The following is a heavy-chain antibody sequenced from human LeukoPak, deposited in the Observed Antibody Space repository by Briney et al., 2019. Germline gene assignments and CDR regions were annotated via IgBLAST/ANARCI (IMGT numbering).Heavy chain of an antibody. J-gene: IGHJ5*02. D-gene: IGHD3-10*01. CDR3: ARASLAFGTKFFDP. CDR1: GYTFTSYY. Sequence: GASVKVSCKASGYTFTSYYMHWVRQAPGQGLEWMGWMNPKSGNTGYGKKFQGRVTMTRDTSIRIVYMELSSLRSEDTAVYYCARASLAFGTKFFDPWGQGTLVTVSS. V-gene: IGHV1-8*02. CDR2: MNPKSGNT.